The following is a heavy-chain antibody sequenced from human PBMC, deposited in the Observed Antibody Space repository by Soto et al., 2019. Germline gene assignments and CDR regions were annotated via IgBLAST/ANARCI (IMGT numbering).Heavy chain of an antibody. V-gene: IGHV1-69*02. J-gene: IGHJ4*02. CDR1: GDTFNFYT. CDR3: ATSFGSRSRAFDY. Sequence: ASVKVSCKASGDTFNFYTINWVRQAPGLGLEWMGRFNPILSFSNSALKFQGRVTLTADKSTSTAYMVLSSLRSEDTAIYYCATSFGSRSRAFDYWGQGALVTGSS. CDR2: FNPILSFS. D-gene: IGHD3-10*01.